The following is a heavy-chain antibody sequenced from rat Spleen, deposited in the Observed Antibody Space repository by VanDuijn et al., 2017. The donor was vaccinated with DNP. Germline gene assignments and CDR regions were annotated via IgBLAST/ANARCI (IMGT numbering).Heavy chain of an antibody. CDR2: ISYSGRT. D-gene: IGHD1-5*01. V-gene: IGHV3-1*01. Sequence: EVQLQESGPGLVKPSQSLSLTCSVTGYSITSNYWGWIRQFPGNKMEYIGHISYSGRTNYHPSLKSRISITRDTSKNQFFLQLSSVTTEDTATYYCARWNIGTSTLDYWGQGVMVTVSS. CDR1: GYSITSNY. CDR3: ARWNIGTSTLDY. J-gene: IGHJ2*01.